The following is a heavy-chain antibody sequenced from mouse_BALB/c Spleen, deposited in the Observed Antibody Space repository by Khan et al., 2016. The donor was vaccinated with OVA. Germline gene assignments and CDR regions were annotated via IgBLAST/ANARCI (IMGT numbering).Heavy chain of an antibody. Sequence: QVQLQQSGPGLVQPSQSLSITCTASGFSLTSYGVHWVRQSPGKGLEWLGVIWSGGSTAYNTAFISRLSISTDNSKSQVFFKMNSLQAYDTAIYYCARNSQFITTVVAFYAMDYWGQGTSVTVSS. D-gene: IGHD1-1*01. J-gene: IGHJ4*01. CDR1: GFSLTSYG. CDR3: ARNSQFITTVVAFYAMDY. CDR2: IWSGGST. V-gene: IGHV2-4-1*01.